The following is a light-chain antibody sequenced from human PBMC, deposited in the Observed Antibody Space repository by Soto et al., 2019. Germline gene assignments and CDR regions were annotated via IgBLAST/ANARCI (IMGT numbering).Light chain of an antibody. CDR2: SND. CDR3: AAWDDSLNGYV. J-gene: IGLJ1*01. V-gene: IGLV1-44*01. Sequence: QSALTQPPSASGTPGQRVTISCSGSSSNIGSNSVNWYQQLPGTAPKLLIYSNDRRPSGVPDRFSGSKSGTSASLAISGLQSEDESDYYCAAWDDSLNGYVFGTGTNVTVL. CDR1: SSNIGSNS.